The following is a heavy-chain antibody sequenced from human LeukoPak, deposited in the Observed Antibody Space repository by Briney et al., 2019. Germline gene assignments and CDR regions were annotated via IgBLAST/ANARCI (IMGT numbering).Heavy chain of an antibody. V-gene: IGHV1-18*01. Sequence: ASVKVSCKASGGTFSSYAISWVRQAPGQGLEWMGWISGYNGNTKYAQKLQGRVTMTTDTSTSTAYMELRSLRSDDTAVYYCARDPLGDFDYWGQGTLVTVS. CDR1: GGTFSSYA. D-gene: IGHD3-10*01. CDR2: ISGYNGNT. CDR3: ARDPLGDFDY. J-gene: IGHJ4*02.